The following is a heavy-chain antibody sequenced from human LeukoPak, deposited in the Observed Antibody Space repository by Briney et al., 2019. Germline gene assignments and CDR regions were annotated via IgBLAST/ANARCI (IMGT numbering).Heavy chain of an antibody. CDR2: INPNSGGT. CDR3: LIAAAGYYFDY. J-gene: IGHJ4*02. CDR1: GYTFTGYY. V-gene: IGHV1-2*02. Sequence: ASVKVSCKASGYTFTGYYMHWVRQAPGQGLEWMGWINPNSGGTNYAQKFQGRVTMTTDTSTSTAYMELRSLRSDDTAVYYCLIAAAGYYFDYWGQGTLVTVSS. D-gene: IGHD6-13*01.